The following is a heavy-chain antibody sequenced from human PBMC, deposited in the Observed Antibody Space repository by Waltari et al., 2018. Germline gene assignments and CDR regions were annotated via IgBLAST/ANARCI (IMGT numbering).Heavy chain of an antibody. Sequence: EVQLLESGGGLVQPGGSLRLSCAASGFTFISYAMTWVRQAPGKGLEWVSSISGAALTTFYADSVKGRFSVSRDNSKKTLYLQINGLRADDTAVYYCAKAGGIAAAEFQFDFWGRGTLVTVSS. J-gene: IGHJ4*02. V-gene: IGHV3-23*01. D-gene: IGHD6-13*01. CDR2: ISGAALTT. CDR1: GFTFISYA. CDR3: AKAGGIAAAEFQFDF.